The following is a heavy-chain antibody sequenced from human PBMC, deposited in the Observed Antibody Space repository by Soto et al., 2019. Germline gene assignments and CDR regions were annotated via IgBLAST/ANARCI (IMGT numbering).Heavy chain of an antibody. CDR2: ISSNGGST. Sequence: GGSLRLSCSVPGFTFSSYAMHWVHQAPGKGLEYVSSISSNGGSTYYADSVKGRFTISRDNSKNTLNLQMSSLTTEDTAVYYCVKDRWVDYWGQGTLVTVSS. CDR3: VKDRWVDY. J-gene: IGHJ4*02. CDR1: GFTFSSYA. V-gene: IGHV3-64D*06. D-gene: IGHD6-13*01.